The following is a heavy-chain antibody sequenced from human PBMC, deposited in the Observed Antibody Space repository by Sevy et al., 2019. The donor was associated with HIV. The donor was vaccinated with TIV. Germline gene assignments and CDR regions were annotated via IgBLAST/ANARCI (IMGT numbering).Heavy chain of an antibody. CDR2: ISYDGSNK. CDR1: GFTFSSYA. Sequence: GGSLRLSCAASGFTFSSYAMHWVRQAPGKGLEWVAVISYDGSNKYYADSVKGRFTISRDNSKNTLYLEMNSLRAEDTAGYYCAGAVYCSSTSCYAGTFVIWGQGTMVTVSS. J-gene: IGHJ3*02. V-gene: IGHV3-30-3*01. CDR3: AGAVYCSSTSCYAGTFVI. D-gene: IGHD2-2*01.